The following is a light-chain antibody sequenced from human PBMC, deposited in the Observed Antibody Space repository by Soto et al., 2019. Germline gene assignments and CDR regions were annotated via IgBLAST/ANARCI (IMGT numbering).Light chain of an antibody. CDR2: RIS. CDR3: MQGAQFPFYT. J-gene: IGKJ2*01. CDR1: QSLEDSDGNTY. V-gene: IGKV2-24*01. Sequence: DIVMTQSPLSSPVTLGQPASISCRSSQSLEDSDGNTYLSWLQQRPGQPPRLLIYRISNRVSGXPXRXXGGGAGTDFTLTISRVEAEDVGVYYCMQGAQFPFYTFGPGTKLEIQ.